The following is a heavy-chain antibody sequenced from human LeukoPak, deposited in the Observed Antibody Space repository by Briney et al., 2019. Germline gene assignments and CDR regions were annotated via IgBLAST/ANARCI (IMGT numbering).Heavy chain of an antibody. D-gene: IGHD3-10*01. J-gene: IGHJ4*02. V-gene: IGHV4-39*07. CDR2: IFYTGST. Sequence: PSETLSLTCTVSGGSISSSTSYWGWIRQPPGKGLEWIGTIFYTGSTYYNPSLKSRVTMSVETSKNQFSLKLSSVTAADTAVYYCARSRISMVRGVIIASPLPKPHDYWGQGTLVTVSS. CDR3: ARSRISMVRGVIIASPLPKPHDY. CDR1: GGSISSSTSY.